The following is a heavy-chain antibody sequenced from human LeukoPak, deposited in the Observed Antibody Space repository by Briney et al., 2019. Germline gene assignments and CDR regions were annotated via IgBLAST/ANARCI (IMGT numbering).Heavy chain of an antibody. CDR1: GFTFSSYA. CDR3: ARRRVGPSWGVFDY. D-gene: IGHD1-26*01. Sequence: PAGSLRRSCAASGFTFSSYAMHWVRQAPGKGLEWVAVISYDGSNKYYADSGKGRFTISRDNSKNTLYLQMNSLRAEDTAVYYCARRRVGPSWGVFDYWGQGTLVTVSS. V-gene: IGHV3-30-3*01. J-gene: IGHJ4*02. CDR2: ISYDGSNK.